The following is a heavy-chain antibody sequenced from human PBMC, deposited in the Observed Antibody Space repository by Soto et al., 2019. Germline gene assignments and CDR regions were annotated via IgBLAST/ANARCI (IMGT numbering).Heavy chain of an antibody. CDR1: GYTFTGYY. CDR3: ARDYYGSGSSAYYYGMDV. J-gene: IGHJ6*02. CDR2: INPNSGGT. V-gene: IGHV1-2*04. D-gene: IGHD3-10*01. Sequence: QVQLVQSGAEVKKPGASVKVSCKASGYTFTGYYMHWVRQAPGQGLEWMGWINPNSGGTNYAQKFQGWVTMTRDTSISTAYMELSRLRSDDTAVYYCARDYYGSGSSAYYYGMDVWGQGTTVTVSS.